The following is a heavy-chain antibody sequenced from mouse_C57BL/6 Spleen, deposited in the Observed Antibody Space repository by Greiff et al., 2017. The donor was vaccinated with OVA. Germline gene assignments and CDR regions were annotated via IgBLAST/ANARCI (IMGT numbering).Heavy chain of an antibody. J-gene: IGHJ4*01. V-gene: IGHV5-4*03. CDR2: ISDGGSYT. CDR1: GFTFSSYA. CDR3: ARVEGNYYPY. Sequence: EVKVVESGGGLVKPGGSLKLSCAASGFTFSSYAMSWVRQTPEKRLEWVATISDGGSYTYYTDNVQGRFTISRDNAKNTLYLQMSHLKSEDTAMYYCARVEGNYYPYWGQGTSVTVSS. D-gene: IGHD1-1*01.